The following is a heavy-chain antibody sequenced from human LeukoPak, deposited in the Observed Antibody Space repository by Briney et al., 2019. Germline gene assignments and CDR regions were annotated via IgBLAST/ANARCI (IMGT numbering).Heavy chain of an antibody. Sequence: ASVTVSCKASGYTFTGYYMHWVRQAPGQGLEWMGRINPNSGGTNYAQKFQGRVTMTRDTSISTAYVELSRLRSDDTAVYYCAITAMVTKYYTYYFDYWGQGTLVTVSS. V-gene: IGHV1-2*06. J-gene: IGHJ4*02. D-gene: IGHD5-18*01. CDR2: INPNSGGT. CDR1: GYTFTGYY. CDR3: AITAMVTKYYTYYFDY.